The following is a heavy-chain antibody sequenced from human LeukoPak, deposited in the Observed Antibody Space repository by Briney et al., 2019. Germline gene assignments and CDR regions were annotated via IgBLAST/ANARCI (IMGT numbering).Heavy chain of an antibody. Sequence: GGSLRLSCAASGFTSSSYTMHWVRQAPGKGLEWVAFISYDGNNEYYADSVKGRFTISRDNSKNTLYLQMNSLRAEDTAVYYCARDHGDYGVNAFDIWGQGTMVTVSS. CDR2: ISYDGNNE. CDR3: ARDHGDYGVNAFDI. D-gene: IGHD4-17*01. CDR1: GFTSSSYT. V-gene: IGHV3-30*04. J-gene: IGHJ3*02.